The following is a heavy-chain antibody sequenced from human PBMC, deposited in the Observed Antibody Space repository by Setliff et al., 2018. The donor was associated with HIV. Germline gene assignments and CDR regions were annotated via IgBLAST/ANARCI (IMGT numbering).Heavy chain of an antibody. CDR3: ARGGRKDLTDN. CDR1: GASINTGGYY. D-gene: IGHD2-21*02. CDR2: IYYSGSA. Sequence: SETLSLTCTVSGASINTGGYYWIWIRQHPGKGLEYIGYIYYSGSAYYSPSLKSRVTLSLDTSENHFSLKLTSVTAADTAIYFCARGGRKDLTDNWGQGTLVTVSS. J-gene: IGHJ1*01. V-gene: IGHV4-31*03.